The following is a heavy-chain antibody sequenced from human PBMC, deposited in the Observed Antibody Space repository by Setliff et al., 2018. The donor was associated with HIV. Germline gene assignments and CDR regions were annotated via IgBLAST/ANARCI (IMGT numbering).Heavy chain of an antibody. V-gene: IGHV1-18*01. J-gene: IGHJ6*03. CDR1: GYTFINYH. CDR2: ISASSVNT. Sequence: GASVKVSCKASGYTFINYHIIWVRQAPGQGLEWVGSISASSVNTNYTQGRVTMTTDISTNTAYMELRSLRSADSAVYYCAGVPVSNYYYYMDVWGKGTTVTVSS. CDR3: AGVPVSNYYYYMDV.